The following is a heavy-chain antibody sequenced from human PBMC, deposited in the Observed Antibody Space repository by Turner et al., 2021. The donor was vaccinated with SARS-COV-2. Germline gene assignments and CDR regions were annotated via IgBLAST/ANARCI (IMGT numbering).Heavy chain of an antibody. CDR3: ATGVAVAGTPSEYYYYYGMDV. V-gene: IGHV1-24*01. J-gene: IGHJ6*02. D-gene: IGHD6-19*01. CDR2: FDPEDGET. CDR1: GYSLTELS. Sequence: KVSGYSLTELSMHWVRQAPGKGLEWMGGFDPEDGETIYAQKFQGRVTMTEDTSTDTAYIELSSLRSEDTAVYYCATGVAVAGTPSEYYYYYGMDVWGQGTKVTVSS.